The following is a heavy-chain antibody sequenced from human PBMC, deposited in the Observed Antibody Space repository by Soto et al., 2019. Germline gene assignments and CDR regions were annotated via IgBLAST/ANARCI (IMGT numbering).Heavy chain of an antibody. J-gene: IGHJ3*02. CDR3: ARVDCSSTSCDELDI. CDR2: ISAYNGNK. V-gene: IGHV1-18*01. Sequence: QVQLVQSGAEVKKPGASVKVSCKASGYTFTSYGISWVRQAPGQGLEWMGWISAYNGNKNYAQKLQGRVTMTTDTATSTAYMELRSLRSDDTAVYYCARVDCSSTSCDELDIWGQGTMVTVSS. D-gene: IGHD2-2*01. CDR1: GYTFTSYG.